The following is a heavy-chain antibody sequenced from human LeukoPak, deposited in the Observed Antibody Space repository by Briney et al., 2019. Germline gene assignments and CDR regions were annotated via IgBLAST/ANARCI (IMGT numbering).Heavy chain of an antibody. J-gene: IGHJ5*02. CDR1: GYRFTSYW. CDR3: ARRKGYCSGGSCYSGWFDP. D-gene: IGHD2-15*01. Sequence: NPEASLRISCQGSGYRFTSYWISWVRQLPGKGLEWMGRIDPSDSYTKYSPSFQGHVTISADKSSSTAYLQWSSLKASDTAMYYCARRKGYCSGGSCYSGWFDPWGQGTLVTVSS. V-gene: IGHV5-10-1*01. CDR2: IDPSDSYT.